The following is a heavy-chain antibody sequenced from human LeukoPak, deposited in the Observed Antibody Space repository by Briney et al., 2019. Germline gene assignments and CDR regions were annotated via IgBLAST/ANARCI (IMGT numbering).Heavy chain of an antibody. V-gene: IGHV1-69*02. Sequence: SVKVSCKASGGTFSSYTISWVRQAPGQGLEWMGRIIPILGIANYAQKFQGRVTITADKSTSTAYMELSSLRSEDTAVYYCARGYYDFRSGYFLWGQGTLVTVSS. CDR2: IIPILGIA. J-gene: IGHJ4*02. CDR3: ARGYYDFRSGYFL. CDR1: GGTFSSYT. D-gene: IGHD3-3*01.